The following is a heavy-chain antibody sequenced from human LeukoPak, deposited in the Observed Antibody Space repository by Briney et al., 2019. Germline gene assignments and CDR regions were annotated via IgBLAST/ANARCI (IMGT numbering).Heavy chain of an antibody. V-gene: IGHV1-2*02. Sequence: GASVKVSCKASGYTFTGYYMHWVRQAPGQGLEWMGWINPNSGGTNYAQKFQGRVTMTRDTSISTAYMELSRLRSDDTAVYYCATLRITIRSNAPYYFDYWGQGTLVTVSS. CDR2: INPNSGGT. D-gene: IGHD3-9*01. J-gene: IGHJ4*02. CDR3: ATLRITIRSNAPYYFDY. CDR1: GYTFTGYY.